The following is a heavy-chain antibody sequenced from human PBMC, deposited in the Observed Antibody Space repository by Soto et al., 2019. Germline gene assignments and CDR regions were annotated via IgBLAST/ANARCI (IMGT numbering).Heavy chain of an antibody. D-gene: IGHD6-19*01. V-gene: IGHV1-18*01. J-gene: IGHJ4*02. CDR3: ASHSSGWRNPIDY. CDR1: GYTFTSYG. CDR2: ISAYNGNT. Sequence: GASVKVSCTASGYTFTSYGISWVRQAPGQGHEWRGWISAYNGNTNYAEKFKGRVKITAEEFTSKAYMELSSLRSEDTAVYYCASHSSGWRNPIDYWGQGTLVTAPQ.